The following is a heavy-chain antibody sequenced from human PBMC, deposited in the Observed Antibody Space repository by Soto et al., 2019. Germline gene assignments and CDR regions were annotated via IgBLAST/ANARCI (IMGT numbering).Heavy chain of an antibody. CDR3: ARGSRIVVVPAAMGY. CDR1: GYTFTSYY. Sequence: ASMKVSCKASGYTFTSYYMHWVRQGPGQGLEWMGIINPSGGSTSYAQKFQGRVTMTRDTSTSTVYMELSSLRSEDTAVYYCARGSRIVVVPAAMGYWGQGTLVTVSS. V-gene: IGHV1-46*03. D-gene: IGHD2-2*01. J-gene: IGHJ4*02. CDR2: INPSGGST.